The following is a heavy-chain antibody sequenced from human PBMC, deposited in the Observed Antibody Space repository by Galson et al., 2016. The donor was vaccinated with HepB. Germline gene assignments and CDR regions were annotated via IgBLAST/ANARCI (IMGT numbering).Heavy chain of an antibody. D-gene: IGHD2-15*01. Sequence: SLRLSCAASGFTVSNNYMRWVRQAPGKGLEWVSLIYSGGSTYYADSVKGRFTISRDSSKHTLYLQMNSLRAEDTAVYYCARNRQCSGGSCYGAWGQGTLVTVSS. V-gene: IGHV3-66*01. CDR2: IYSGGST. CDR3: ARNRQCSGGSCYGA. J-gene: IGHJ5*02. CDR1: GFTVSNNY.